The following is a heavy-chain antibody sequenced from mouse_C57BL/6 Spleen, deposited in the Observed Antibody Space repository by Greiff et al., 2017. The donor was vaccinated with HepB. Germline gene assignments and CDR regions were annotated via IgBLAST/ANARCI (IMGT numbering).Heavy chain of an antibody. CDR1: GYAFSSSW. D-gene: IGHD1-1*01. V-gene: IGHV1-82*01. J-gene: IGHJ2*01. Sequence: QVQLQQSGPELVKPGASVKISCKASGYAFSSSWMNWVKQRPGKGLEWIGRIYPGDGDTNYNGKFKGKATLTADKSSSTAYMQLSSLTSEDSAVYFCARSGHYGSSTDYWGQGTTLTVSS. CDR3: ARSGHYGSSTDY. CDR2: IYPGDGDT.